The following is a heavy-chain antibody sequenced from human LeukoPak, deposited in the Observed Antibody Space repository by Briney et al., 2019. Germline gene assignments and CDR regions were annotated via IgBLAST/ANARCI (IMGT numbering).Heavy chain of an antibody. CDR1: GGSCSGYY. D-gene: IGHD2-15*01. Sequence: SETLSLTGAVYGGSCSGYYWSWIRQPPGKGLEWIGEINHGGSTNYNPSLKSRVTISVATSKNQFSLKLSSVTAADTAVYYCARGLGYCSGGSCYSYSYYYMDVWGKGTTVTISS. CDR3: ARGLGYCSGGSCYSYSYYYMDV. CDR2: INHGGST. V-gene: IGHV4-34*01. J-gene: IGHJ6*03.